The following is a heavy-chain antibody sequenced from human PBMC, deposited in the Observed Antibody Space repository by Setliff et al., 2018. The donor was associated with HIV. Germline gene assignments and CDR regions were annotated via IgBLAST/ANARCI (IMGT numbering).Heavy chain of an antibody. V-gene: IGHV3-7*03. CDR1: GFAFTTHW. D-gene: IGHD1-26*01. Sequence: GGSLRLSCAACGFAFTTHWINWVRQAPGKGLEWVANIKQDGSEQFYVDSVKGRFTISRDNARTSLYLEMSSLRVEDTAVYFCASMWKVGAWGRGTLVTVSS. J-gene: IGHJ5*02. CDR2: IKQDGSEQ. CDR3: ASMWKVGA.